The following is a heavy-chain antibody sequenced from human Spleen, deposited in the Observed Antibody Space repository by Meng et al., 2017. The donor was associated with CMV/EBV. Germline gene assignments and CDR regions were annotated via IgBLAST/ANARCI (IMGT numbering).Heavy chain of an antibody. D-gene: IGHD1-14*01. J-gene: IGHJ6*02. CDR3: ARDNRHYYYYYGMDV. CDR2: INSDGSST. Sequence: GGSLRLSCAASGFTFSSSWIHWVRQAPGKGLVWVSRINSDGSSTSYADSVKGRFTISRDNAKNTLYLQMNSLRAEDTAVYYCARDNRHYYYYYGMDVWGQGTTVTVSS. V-gene: IGHV3-74*01. CDR1: GFTFSSSW.